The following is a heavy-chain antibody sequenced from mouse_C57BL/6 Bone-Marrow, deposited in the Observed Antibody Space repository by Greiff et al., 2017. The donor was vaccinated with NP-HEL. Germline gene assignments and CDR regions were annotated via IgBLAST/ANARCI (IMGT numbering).Heavy chain of an antibody. CDR3: AHYYGSSLWYFDV. J-gene: IGHJ1*03. CDR1: GYTFTDHT. V-gene: IGHV1-78*01. CDR2: IYPRDGSP. D-gene: IGHD1-1*01. Sequence: QVQLQQSDAELVKPGASVKISCKVSGYTFTDHTIHWMKQRPEQGLEWIGYIYPRDGSPKYNEKFKGKATLTADNSSSTAYMQLNSLTSEDSAVYFCAHYYGSSLWYFDVWGTGTTVTVSS.